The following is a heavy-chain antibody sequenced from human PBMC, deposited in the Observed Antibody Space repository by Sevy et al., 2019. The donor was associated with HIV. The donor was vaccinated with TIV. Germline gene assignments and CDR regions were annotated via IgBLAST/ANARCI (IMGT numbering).Heavy chain of an antibody. J-gene: IGHJ3*02. CDR1: GFTFSSYA. V-gene: IGHV3-23*01. Sequence: GGSLRLSCAASGFTFSSYALNWVRQAPGKGLEWVSTIYGSRGVTYYADYGKGRFTISRDNSKNTLYLQMNSLRTEDTAVYFCAGGRYDSSGSFDAFDIWGQGTMVTVSS. D-gene: IGHD3-22*01. CDR2: IYGSRGVT. CDR3: AGGRYDSSGSFDAFDI.